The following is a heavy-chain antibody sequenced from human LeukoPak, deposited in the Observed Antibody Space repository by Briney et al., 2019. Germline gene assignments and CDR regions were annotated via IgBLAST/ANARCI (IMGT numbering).Heavy chain of an antibody. CDR2: IYYSGST. V-gene: IGHV4-39*01. J-gene: IGHJ6*02. CDR1: GXSISSSSYY. Sequence: TLSLTXXVSGXSISSSSYYWGWIRQPPGKGLEWIGSIYYSGSTYYNPSLKSRVTISVDTSKNQFSLKLSSVTAADTAVYYCARYYYYYGMDVWGQGTTVTVSS. CDR3: ARYYYYYGMDV.